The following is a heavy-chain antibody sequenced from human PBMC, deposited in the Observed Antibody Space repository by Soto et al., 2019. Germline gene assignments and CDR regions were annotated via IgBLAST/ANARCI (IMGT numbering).Heavy chain of an antibody. CDR1: GGSISSGGYY. CDR3: ARGSYNWNLDHNWFDP. V-gene: IGHV4-31*03. Sequence: SETLSLTCTVSGGSISSGGYYWSWIRQHPGKGLEWIGYIYYSGSTYYNPSLKSRVTISVDTSKNQFSLKLSSVTAADTAVYYCARGSYNWNLDHNWFDPWGQGTQVTVSS. CDR2: IYYSGST. D-gene: IGHD1-7*01. J-gene: IGHJ5*02.